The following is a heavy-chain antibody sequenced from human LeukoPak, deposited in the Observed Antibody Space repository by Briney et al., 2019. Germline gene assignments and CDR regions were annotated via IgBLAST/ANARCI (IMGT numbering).Heavy chain of an antibody. V-gene: IGHV1-69*06. CDR3: AHSVGTKYPDVKVNNWFDP. CDR1: GGTFSSYA. D-gene: IGHD1-1*01. CDR2: IIPIFGTA. J-gene: IGHJ5*02. Sequence: SVKVSCKASGGTFSSYAISWVRQAPGQGLEWMGGIIPIFGTANYAQKFQGRVTITADKSTSTAYMELSSLRSEDTAVYYCAHSVGTKYPDVKVNNWFDPWGQGTLVTVSS.